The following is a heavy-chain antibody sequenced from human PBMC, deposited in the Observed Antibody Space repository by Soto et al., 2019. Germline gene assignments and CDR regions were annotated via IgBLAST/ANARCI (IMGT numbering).Heavy chain of an antibody. CDR2: IIPIFGTA. Sequence: QVQLVQSGAEVKKPGSSVKVSCKASGGTFSSYAISWVRQAPGQGLEWMGGIIPIFGTANYAQKFQGRVTITADESTSTDYMELSSLRSEDTAVYYCAIRYYYGSGSHSRGDYWGQGTLVTVSS. CDR1: GGTFSSYA. V-gene: IGHV1-69*12. D-gene: IGHD3-10*01. CDR3: AIRYYYGSGSHSRGDY. J-gene: IGHJ4*02.